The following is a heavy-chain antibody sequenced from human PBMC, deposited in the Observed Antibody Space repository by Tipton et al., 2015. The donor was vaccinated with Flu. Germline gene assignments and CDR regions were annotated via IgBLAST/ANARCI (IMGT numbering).Heavy chain of an antibody. Sequence: SLRLSCAASGFTFSSYGMSWVRQAPGKGLEWVAAFSGSGGKTFFADSVKGRFTISRDNFKNTLYLQMNSLRAEDTAVYYCAKVIPELVAGLDFWGQGTLVTVSS. CDR1: GFTFSSYG. J-gene: IGHJ4*02. V-gene: IGHV3-23*01. CDR3: AKVIPELVAGLDF. D-gene: IGHD6-19*01. CDR2: FSGSGGKT.